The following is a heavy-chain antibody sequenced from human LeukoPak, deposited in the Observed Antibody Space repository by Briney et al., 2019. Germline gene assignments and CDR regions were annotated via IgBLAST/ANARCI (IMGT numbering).Heavy chain of an antibody. Sequence: SETLSLTCAVYGGSFSGYYWSWIRQPPGKGLEWIGEINHSGSTNYNPSLKSRVTISVDTSKNQFSLKLSSVTAADTAVYYCARGHIEILRYFDWLPKPYYFDYWGQGTLVTVSS. CDR2: INHSGST. V-gene: IGHV4-34*01. D-gene: IGHD3-9*01. CDR1: GGSFSGYY. J-gene: IGHJ4*02. CDR3: ARGHIEILRYFDWLPKPYYFDY.